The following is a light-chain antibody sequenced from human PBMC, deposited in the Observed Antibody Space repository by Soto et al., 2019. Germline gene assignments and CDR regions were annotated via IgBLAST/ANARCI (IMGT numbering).Light chain of an antibody. CDR3: SSWTSSTTQV. J-gene: IGLJ3*02. CDR1: SSDVGGYDF. V-gene: IGLV2-14*01. CDR2: EVN. Sequence: QSALTQPASVSGSPGQSITISCTGTSSDVGGYDFVSWYQQHPHKAPKLIIYEVNNRPSGVSNRFSGSKSGNTASLTISGLQAEDEADYYCSSWTSSTTQVLGGGTQLTVL.